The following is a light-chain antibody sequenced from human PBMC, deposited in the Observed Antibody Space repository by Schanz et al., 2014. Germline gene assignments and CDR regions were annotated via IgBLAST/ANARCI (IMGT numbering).Light chain of an antibody. CDR1: SSDVGSYNH. J-gene: IGLJ3*02. Sequence: QSVLTQPASVSGSPGQSITISCTGTSSDVGSYNHVSWYQQYPGKAPKLIIYEATKWPSGISNRFSGSKSGNTASLTISGLQPEDEADYYCISYSSSSTWVFGGGTKLTVL. CDR2: EAT. V-gene: IGLV2-14*02. CDR3: ISYSSSSTWV.